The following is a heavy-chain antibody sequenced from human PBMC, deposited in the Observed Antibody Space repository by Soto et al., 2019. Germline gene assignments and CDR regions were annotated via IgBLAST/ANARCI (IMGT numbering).Heavy chain of an antibody. J-gene: IGHJ6*02. Sequence: QVQLQESGPGLVKPSETLSLTCTVSGGSISSYYWSWIRQPPGKGLEWIGYIYYSGSTHYNPSLNSRLSSSLDTHKHQFSRKLSTVSAADTAVYYCARDRRYSSGWFLRSAYYYGMDVWGRGTTVTVSS. V-gene: IGHV4-59*01. D-gene: IGHD6-19*01. CDR3: ARDRRYSSGWFLRSAYYYGMDV. CDR2: IYYSGST. CDR1: GGSISSYY.